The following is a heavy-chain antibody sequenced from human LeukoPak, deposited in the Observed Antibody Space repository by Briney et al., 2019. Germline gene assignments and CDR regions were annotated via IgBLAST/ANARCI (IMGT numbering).Heavy chain of an antibody. CDR2: ISTDGSST. CDR3: ARAPGSGYYY. V-gene: IGHV3-74*01. D-gene: IGHD3-22*01. Sequence: PEGSLRLSCAASGFTFSSYWMHWVRQAPGKGLVWVSRISTDGSSTTYADSVKGRFTISRDNAKNTLYLQMNSLRAEDTAVYYCARAPGSGYYYWGQGTLVTVSS. CDR1: GFTFSSYW. J-gene: IGHJ4*02.